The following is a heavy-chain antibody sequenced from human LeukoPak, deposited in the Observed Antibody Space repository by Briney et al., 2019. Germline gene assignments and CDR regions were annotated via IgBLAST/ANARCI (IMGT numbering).Heavy chain of an antibody. Sequence: SETLSLTCTVSGGSISSSSYYWGWIRQPPGKGLEWIGSIYYSGSTYYNPSLKSRVTISVDTSKNQFSLKLSSVTAADTAVYYCASIAVNLYNWFDPWGQGTLVTVSS. V-gene: IGHV4-39*07. D-gene: IGHD4-17*01. CDR2: IYYSGST. CDR3: ASIAVNLYNWFDP. J-gene: IGHJ5*02. CDR1: GGSISSSSYY.